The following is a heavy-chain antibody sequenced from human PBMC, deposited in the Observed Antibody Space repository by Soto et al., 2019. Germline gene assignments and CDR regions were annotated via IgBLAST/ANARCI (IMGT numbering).Heavy chain of an antibody. CDR2: IYYTGST. V-gene: IGHV4-61*01. J-gene: IGHJ6*02. D-gene: IGHD3-9*01. CDR3: ARDLLVSRIGPRYYYYYGMDV. Sequence: ASETLSLTCTVSGGSVSSESHYWSWIRQTPGKGLEWIGYIYYTGSTNYNPSLKGRVTMSVDTSRDQVSLKLSSVTAADTAVYYCARDLLVSRIGPRYYYYYGMDVWGQGTTVTVSS. CDR1: GGSVSSESHY.